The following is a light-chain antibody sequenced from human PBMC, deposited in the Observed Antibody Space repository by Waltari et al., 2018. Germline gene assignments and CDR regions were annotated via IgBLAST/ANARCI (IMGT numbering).Light chain of an antibody. J-gene: IGKJ2*01. CDR1: QSVALN. CDR2: GAS. CDR3: QQSNNWYT. V-gene: IGKV3-15*01. Sequence: EIVMTQSPASLSVSPGERATLSCRASQSVALNLAWYQHKPGQAPRLLVYGASTRATGIPARFSGSGSGTEFTLTISSLQSEDFAVYYCQQSNNWYTFGQGTKLEIK.